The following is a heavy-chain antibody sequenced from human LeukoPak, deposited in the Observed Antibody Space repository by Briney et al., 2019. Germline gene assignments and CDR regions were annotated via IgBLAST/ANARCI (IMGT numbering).Heavy chain of an antibody. V-gene: IGHV4-39*01. Sequence: SETLSLTCTVSGDSISSRSYYWGWIRQPPGKGLEWIGSIYYSGSTYYNPSLKSRVTISVDTSKNQFSLKLSSVTAADTAVYYCARGLVNYDFWSGYPRTNNWFDPWGQGTLVTVSS. CDR3: ARGLVNYDFWSGYPRTNNWFDP. J-gene: IGHJ5*02. D-gene: IGHD3-3*01. CDR2: IYYSGST. CDR1: GDSISSRSYY.